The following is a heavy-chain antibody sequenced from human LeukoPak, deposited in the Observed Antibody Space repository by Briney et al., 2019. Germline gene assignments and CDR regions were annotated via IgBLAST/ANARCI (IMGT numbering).Heavy chain of an antibody. V-gene: IGHV3-48*01. CDR1: GFTFSSYT. Sequence: PGGSLRLSCAASGFTFSSYTMNWVRQAPGKGLEWVSYITSNSDAIYYADSVKGRFTISRDTAKNSLYLQMNSLRAEDTAVYYCARESSSGYSGYDPVAFDYWGQGTLVTVSS. D-gene: IGHD5-12*01. J-gene: IGHJ4*02. CDR2: ITSNSDAI. CDR3: ARESSSGYSGYDPVAFDY.